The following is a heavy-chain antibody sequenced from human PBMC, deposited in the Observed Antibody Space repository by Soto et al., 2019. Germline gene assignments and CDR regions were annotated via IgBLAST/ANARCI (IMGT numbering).Heavy chain of an antibody. V-gene: IGHV3-23*01. CDR2: ISGSGGHT. D-gene: IGHD6-13*01. J-gene: IGHJ4*02. CDR1: GFKFSNYA. CDR3: AKDRSSSWRAFDF. Sequence: GGSLRLSCAASGFKFSNYAMTWVRQAPGKGLEWVSFISGSGGHTYYADSVKGRFTISRDNSNNKLSLQMNSLRADDTAVYYCAKDRSSSWRAFDFWGKGTLVTVSS.